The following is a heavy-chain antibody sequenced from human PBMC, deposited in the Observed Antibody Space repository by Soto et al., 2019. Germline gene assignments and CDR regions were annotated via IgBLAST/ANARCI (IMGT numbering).Heavy chain of an antibody. CDR3: ARLDYSRRDCFDP. CDR1: GGSIRSSSSY. CDR2: IYYSGDT. Sequence: QLQLQESGPGLVKPSETLSLTCTLSGGSIRSSSSYWAWIRQPPGKGLEWIGSIYYSGDTYYKQSLKCRLTISVDTSKKQFSLTLSSVTAPDTAVYYCARLDYSRRDCFDPWGQGTLVTGSS. V-gene: IGHV4-39*01. D-gene: IGHD5-12*01. J-gene: IGHJ5*02.